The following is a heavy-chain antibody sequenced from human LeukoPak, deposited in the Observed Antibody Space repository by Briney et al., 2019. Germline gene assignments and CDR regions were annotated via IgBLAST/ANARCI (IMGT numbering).Heavy chain of an antibody. CDR2: IKQDGSEK. CDR3: ARRNYHSSGSYLY. V-gene: IGHV3-7*01. D-gene: IGHD3-10*01. CDR1: GFTFSSYW. Sequence: GGSLRLSCAASGFTFSSYWMSWVRQAPGKGLEWVANIKQDGSEKYYVDSVKGRFTISRDNAKNSLYLEMNSLRADDTAVYYCARRNYHSSGSYLYWGQGALVTVSS. J-gene: IGHJ4*02.